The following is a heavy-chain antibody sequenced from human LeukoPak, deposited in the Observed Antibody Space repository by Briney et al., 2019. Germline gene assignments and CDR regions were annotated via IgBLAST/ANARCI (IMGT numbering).Heavy chain of an antibody. J-gene: IGHJ4*02. CDR2: INHSGST. D-gene: IGHD6-13*01. CDR3: ARAHGSLPFDY. CDR1: GGSFSGYY. Sequence: PSETLSLTCAVYGGSFSGYYWSWIRQPPGKGLEWIGEINHSGSTNYNPSLKSRVTISVDTSKNQFSLKLSSVTAADTAVYYCARAHGSLPFDYWGQGTLVTVSS. V-gene: IGHV4-34*01.